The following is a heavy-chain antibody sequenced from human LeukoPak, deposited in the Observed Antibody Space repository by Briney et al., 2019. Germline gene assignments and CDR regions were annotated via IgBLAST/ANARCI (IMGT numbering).Heavy chain of an antibody. V-gene: IGHV3-15*01. Sequence: PGGSLRLSCAASGFTFSNAWMSWVRQAPGKGLEWVGRIKSKTDGGTTDYAAPVKGRFTISRDDSKNTLYLQMNSLKTEDTAVYYCTTDRPITAPYYGMDVWGQGTTVTVSS. J-gene: IGHJ6*02. CDR2: IKSKTDGGTT. CDR3: TTDRPITAPYYGMDV. D-gene: IGHD3-10*01. CDR1: GFTFSNAW.